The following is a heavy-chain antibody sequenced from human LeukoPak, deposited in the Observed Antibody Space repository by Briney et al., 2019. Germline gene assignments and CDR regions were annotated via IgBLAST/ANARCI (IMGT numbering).Heavy chain of an antibody. CDR3: ARLARGYYCDSSGYYYYYYMDV. D-gene: IGHD3-22*01. CDR2: IHHTGST. V-gene: IGHV4-38-2*02. CDR1: GYSISSGYY. Sequence: KASETLSLTCTVSGYSISSGYYWGWIRQPPGKGLEWIGNIHHTGSTYNNPSLKSRVTISVDTSENQFSLKLSSVTAADTAVYYCARLARGYYCDSSGYYYYYYMDVWGKGTTVTVSS. J-gene: IGHJ6*03.